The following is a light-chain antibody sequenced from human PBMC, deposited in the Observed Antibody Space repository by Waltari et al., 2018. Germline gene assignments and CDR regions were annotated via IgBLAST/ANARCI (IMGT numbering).Light chain of an antibody. Sequence: SYVLAQPASVSVAPGKTARITCEGPNIGSKNVNWYQLRPGQAPLLVGHDDSDRPSGIPERFSGSNSGNTATLIISGVEAGDEADYFCQVWDGSSDLHVFGTGTAVTV. CDR3: QVWDGSSDLHV. V-gene: IGLV3-21*03. J-gene: IGLJ1*01. CDR2: DDS. CDR1: NIGSKN.